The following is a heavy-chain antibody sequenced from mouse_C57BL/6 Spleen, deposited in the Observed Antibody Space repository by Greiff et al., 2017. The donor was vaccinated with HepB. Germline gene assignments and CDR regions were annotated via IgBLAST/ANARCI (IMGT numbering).Heavy chain of an antibody. CDR1: GYTFTSYW. J-gene: IGHJ3*01. V-gene: IGHV1-69*01. Sequence: QVQLQQPGAELVMPGASVKLSCKASGYTFTSYWMHWVKQRPGQGLEWIGEIDPSDSYTNYNQKFKGKSTLTVDKSSSTAYMQLSSLTSEDSAVYYCARPPYCGSSSWFAYWGQGTLVTVSA. CDR2: IDPSDSYT. D-gene: IGHD1-1*01. CDR3: ARPPYCGSSSWFAY.